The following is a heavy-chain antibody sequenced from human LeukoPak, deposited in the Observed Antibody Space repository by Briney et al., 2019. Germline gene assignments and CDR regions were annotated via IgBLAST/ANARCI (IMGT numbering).Heavy chain of an antibody. CDR2: MNPNSGNT. J-gene: IGHJ3*02. CDR1: GYILTELS. CDR3: ARDSVLRYFDWLKEDAFDI. Sequence: GASMKVSCKVSGYILTELSMHWVRQAPGQGLEWMGWMNPNSGNTGYAQKFQGRVTMTRNTSISTAYMELSSLRSEDTAVYYCARDSVLRYFDWLKEDAFDIWGQGTMVTVSS. V-gene: IGHV1-8*01. D-gene: IGHD3-9*01.